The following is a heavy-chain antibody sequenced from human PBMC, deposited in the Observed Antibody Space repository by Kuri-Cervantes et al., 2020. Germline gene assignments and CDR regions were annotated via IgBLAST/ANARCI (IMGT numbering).Heavy chain of an antibody. D-gene: IGHD3-10*01. Sequence: GSLRLSCTVSGGSISSYYWSWIRQPPGKGLEWIGYIYYSGSTNYNPSLKSRVTISVDTSKNQFSLKLSSVTAADTAVYHCARDSGYYYGMDVWGQGTTVTVSS. V-gene: IGHV4-59*13. J-gene: IGHJ6*02. CDR1: GGSISSYY. CDR2: IYYSGST. CDR3: ARDSGYYYGMDV.